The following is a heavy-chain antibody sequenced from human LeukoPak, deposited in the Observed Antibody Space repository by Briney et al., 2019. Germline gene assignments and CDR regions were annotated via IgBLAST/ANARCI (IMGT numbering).Heavy chain of an antibody. CDR1: GFTFSNDA. J-gene: IGHJ4*02. CDR2: ITSNGGST. CDR3: VKTDYGAIY. V-gene: IGHV3-64D*06. Sequence: PGGLLRFSCSASGFTFSNDALHWVRQAPGKGLEYVSGITSNGGSTYYADSVKGRFTISRDNSKNMLYLQMSSLRGEDTAVYYSVKTDYGAIYWGRETLVTVSS. D-gene: IGHD4-17*01.